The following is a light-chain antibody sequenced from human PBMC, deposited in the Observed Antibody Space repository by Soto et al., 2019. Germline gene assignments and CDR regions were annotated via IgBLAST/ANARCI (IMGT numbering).Light chain of an antibody. CDR2: AAS. CDR3: QLFYTSPRR. J-gene: IGKJ1*01. Sequence: DIQMTQSPSTLSAGVGDRVTITCRASQRISTYLNWYQQKPGKAHTLLIYAASSLQSGVPSRFNGGVSGTDVTLTINTLHPEDFATYFGQLFYTSPRRFDQGTKVEIK. CDR1: QRISTY. V-gene: IGKV1-39*01.